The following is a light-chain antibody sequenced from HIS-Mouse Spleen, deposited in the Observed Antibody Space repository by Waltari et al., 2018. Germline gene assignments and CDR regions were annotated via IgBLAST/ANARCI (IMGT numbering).Light chain of an antibody. J-gene: IGLJ2*01. V-gene: IGLV2-14*03. CDR3: SSYTSSSTEV. CDR2: DVS. Sequence: QSALTQPASVSGSPGQSITISCPGTSSDGGGYTYVSWYQQHPGKAPKLMIYDVSNRPSGVSNRFSGSKSGNTASLTISGLQAEDEADYYCSSYTSSSTEVFGGGTKLTVL. CDR1: SSDGGGYTY.